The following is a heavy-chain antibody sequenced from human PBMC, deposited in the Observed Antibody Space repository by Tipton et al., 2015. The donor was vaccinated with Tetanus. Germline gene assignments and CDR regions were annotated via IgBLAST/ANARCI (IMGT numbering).Heavy chain of an antibody. Sequence: TLSLTCTVSGGSIATYYLSWIRQPPGKGLEWIGYIYYSGSSISNPSLASRATLSVDRTRNQFSLTLNSVTAADTAVYFCAGYRVGWGGRGYWGQGTLVTVSS. CDR1: GGSIATYY. D-gene: IGHD5-24*01. J-gene: IGHJ4*02. CDR2: IYYSGSS. CDR3: AGYRVGWGGRGY. V-gene: IGHV4-59*07.